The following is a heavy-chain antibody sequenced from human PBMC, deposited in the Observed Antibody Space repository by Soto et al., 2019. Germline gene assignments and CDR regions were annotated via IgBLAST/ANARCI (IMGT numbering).Heavy chain of an antibody. CDR3: ARHLDVEPSLDQYYFDL. Sequence: QVQLQESGPGLVKPSETLSLTCTVSGVSITPYFWSWIRQPAGKAPEWVGHIYASGRTTYNPSLKCRVTRSVSQTQGSLRLTSVTAADTAVYYCARHLDVEPSLDQYYFDLWGRGALFPFSS. V-gene: IGHV4-4*07. J-gene: IGHJ2*01. D-gene: IGHD3-3*01. CDR1: GVSITPYF. CDR2: IYASGRT.